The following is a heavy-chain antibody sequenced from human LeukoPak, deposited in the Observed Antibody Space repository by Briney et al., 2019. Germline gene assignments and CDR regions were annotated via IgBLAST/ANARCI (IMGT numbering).Heavy chain of an antibody. Sequence: PARCLSHTCGASGFNIRGYGRRRVSQATGKGREGVAVISYDGSNKYYADSVKGRFTISRDNSKNTLYLQMNSLRAEDTAVYYCAKHGYCSGGSCSNPPAFDYWGQGTLVTVSS. CDR1: GFNIRGYG. D-gene: IGHD2-15*01. V-gene: IGHV3-30*18. CDR3: AKHGYCSGGSCSNPPAFDY. J-gene: IGHJ4*02. CDR2: ISYDGSNK.